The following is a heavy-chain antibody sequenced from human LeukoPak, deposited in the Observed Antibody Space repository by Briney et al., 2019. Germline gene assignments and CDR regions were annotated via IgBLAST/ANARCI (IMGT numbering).Heavy chain of an antibody. V-gene: IGHV1-46*01. J-gene: IGHJ6*02. CDR1: GYTFTSYY. D-gene: IGHD5-12*01. CDR3: AGDLRGYSYYYGMDV. Sequence: ASVKVSCKASGYTFTSYYMHWVRQAPGQGLEWMGIINPSGGSTSYAQKFQGRVTMTRDTSTSTAYMELSSLRSEDTAVYYCAGDLRGYSYYYGMDVWGQGTTVTVSS. CDR2: INPSGGST.